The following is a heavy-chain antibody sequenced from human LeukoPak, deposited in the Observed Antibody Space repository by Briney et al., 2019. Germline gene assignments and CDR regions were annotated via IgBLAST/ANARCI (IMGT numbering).Heavy chain of an antibody. CDR3: AKAFMVRGVIILNGAFDI. D-gene: IGHD3-10*01. V-gene: IGHV3-30*02. Sequence: GGSLRLSCAASGFTFSSYGMHWVRQAPGKGLEWVAFIRYDGSNKYYADSVKGRFTISRDNSKNTLYLQMNSLRAEDTAVYYCAKAFMVRGVIILNGAFDIWGQGTMVTVSS. CDR1: GFTFSSYG. CDR2: IRYDGSNK. J-gene: IGHJ3*02.